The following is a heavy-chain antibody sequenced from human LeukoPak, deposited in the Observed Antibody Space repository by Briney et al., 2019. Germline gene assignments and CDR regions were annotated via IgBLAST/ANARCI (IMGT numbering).Heavy chain of an antibody. CDR2: MNPNSGNT. V-gene: IGHV1-8*01. D-gene: IGHD5-18*01. Sequence: ASVKVSCKASGYTFTSYDINWVRQATGQGLEWMGWMNPNSGNTGYAQKFQGRVTMTRNTSISTAYMELSRLRSDDTAVYYCARPQVDTAMVRENDDPYYYYYYMDVWGKGTTVTVSS. CDR3: ARPQVDTAMVRENDDPYYYYYYMDV. J-gene: IGHJ6*03. CDR1: GYTFTSYD.